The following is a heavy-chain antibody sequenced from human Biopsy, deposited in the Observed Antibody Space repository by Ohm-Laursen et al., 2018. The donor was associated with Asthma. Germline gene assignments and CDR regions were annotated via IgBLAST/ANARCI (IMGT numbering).Heavy chain of an antibody. CDR1: PGSFSGFF. V-gene: IGHV4-34*01. CDR3: ARGPELDV. Sequence: GTLSLTCVVYPGSFSGFFWTWIRQSPGKGLEWIGETNERGVTNNNPSLKSRVIISIDTYWNRVSLKLTSVTAADTAVYYCARGPELDVWGQGTTATVSS. J-gene: IGHJ6*02. CDR2: TNERGVT.